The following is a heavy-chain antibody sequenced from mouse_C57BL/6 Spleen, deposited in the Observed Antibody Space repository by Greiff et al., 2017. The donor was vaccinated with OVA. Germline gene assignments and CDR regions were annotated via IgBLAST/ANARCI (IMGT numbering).Heavy chain of an antibody. V-gene: IGHV6-3*01. CDR3: TYGNYGFAY. CDR2: IRLKSDNYAT. D-gene: IGHD2-1*01. J-gene: IGHJ3*01. CDR1: GFTFSNYW. Sequence: DVMLVESGGGLVQPGGSMKLSCVASGFTFSNYWMNWVRQSPEKGLEWVAQIRLKSDNYATHYAESVKGRFTISRDDSKSSVYLQMNNLRAEDTGIYYCTYGNYGFAYWGQGTLVTVSA.